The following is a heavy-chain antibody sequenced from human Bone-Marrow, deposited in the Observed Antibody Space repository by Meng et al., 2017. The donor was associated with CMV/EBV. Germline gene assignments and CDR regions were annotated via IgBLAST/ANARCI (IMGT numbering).Heavy chain of an antibody. CDR1: GGSFSGYY. CDR3: ARTIAAAGTGTFDY. CDR2: INHSGST. J-gene: IGHJ4*02. D-gene: IGHD6-13*01. Sequence: SETLSLTCAVYGGSFSGYYWSWIRQPPGKGLEWIGEINHSGSTNYNPSLKSRVTISVDTSKNQFSLKLSSVTAADTAVYYCARTIAAAGTGTFDYWGQGTLATVSS. V-gene: IGHV4-34*01.